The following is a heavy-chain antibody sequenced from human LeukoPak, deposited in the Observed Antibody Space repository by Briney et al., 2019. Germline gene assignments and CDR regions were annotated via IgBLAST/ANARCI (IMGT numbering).Heavy chain of an antibody. CDR3: ARGPITIFWSYYYYMDV. Sequence: ASVKVSCKASGYTFTSYDINWVRQATGQGLEWMGWMNPNSGNTGYAQKFQGRVTITRNTSISTAYVELSSLRSEDTAVYYCARGPITIFWSYYYYMDVWGKGTTVTVSS. V-gene: IGHV1-8*03. D-gene: IGHD3-9*01. J-gene: IGHJ6*03. CDR2: MNPNSGNT. CDR1: GYTFTSYD.